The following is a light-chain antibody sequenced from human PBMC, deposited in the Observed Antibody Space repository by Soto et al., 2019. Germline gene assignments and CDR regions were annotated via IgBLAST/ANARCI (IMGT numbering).Light chain of an antibody. CDR1: SSNIGAGYD. CDR3: QPYDSSLSGSV. J-gene: IGLJ2*01. CDR2: GNS. Sequence: QSVLTQPPSVSGAPGQRVTISCTGSSSNIGAGYDVHWYQQLPGTAPKLLIYGNSNRPSGVPDRFSGSKSGTSASLAITGFQAEDEADYYCQPYDSSLSGSVFGGGTQLTVL. V-gene: IGLV1-40*01.